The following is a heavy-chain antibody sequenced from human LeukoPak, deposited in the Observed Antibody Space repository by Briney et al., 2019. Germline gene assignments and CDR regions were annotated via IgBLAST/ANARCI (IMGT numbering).Heavy chain of an antibody. CDR3: ARVSGTGTTGIAPYYFDY. D-gene: IGHD1-7*01. V-gene: IGHV4-34*01. CDR1: GGSFSGYY. J-gene: IGHJ4*02. CDR2: INHSGST. Sequence: AETLSLTCAVYGGSFSGYYWSWIHQPPGKGLEWVGEINHSGSTNYNPSLKSRVTKAVDTSKNDFSLTPSSVPAADTAVYYCARVSGTGTTGIAPYYFDYWGQGTLVTVSS.